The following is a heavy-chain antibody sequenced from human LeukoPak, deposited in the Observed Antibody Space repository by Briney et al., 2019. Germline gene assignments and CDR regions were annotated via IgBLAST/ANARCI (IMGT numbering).Heavy chain of an antibody. CDR2: IKQDGSEK. Sequence: PGGSLRLSCGASGFTFSSYWMSLVRQAPGKGLEWVANIKQDGSEKYYVDSVKGRFTISRDNAKNSLYLQMNSLRAEDTAVYYCAREDGDYFDYWGQGTLVTVSS. J-gene: IGHJ4*02. V-gene: IGHV3-7*01. D-gene: IGHD4-17*01. CDR3: AREDGDYFDY. CDR1: GFTFSSYW.